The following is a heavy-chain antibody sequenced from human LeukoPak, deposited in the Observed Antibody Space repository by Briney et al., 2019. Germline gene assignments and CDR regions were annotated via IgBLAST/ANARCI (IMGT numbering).Heavy chain of an antibody. CDR3: ARATTMIVMDFDY. J-gene: IGHJ4*02. V-gene: IGHV1-2*02. Sequence: ASVKVSCKASGYTFTSYGISWVRQAPGQGLEWMGWINPNSGGTNYAQKFQGRVAMTRDTSISTAYMELSRLRSDDTAVYYCARATTMIVMDFDYWGQGTLVTVSS. CDR1: GYTFTSYG. D-gene: IGHD3-22*01. CDR2: INPNSGGT.